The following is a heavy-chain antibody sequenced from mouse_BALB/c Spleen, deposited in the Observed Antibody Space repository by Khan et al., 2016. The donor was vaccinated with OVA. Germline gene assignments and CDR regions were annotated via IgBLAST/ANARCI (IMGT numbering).Heavy chain of an antibody. CDR1: GYTFTDYN. CDR2: FYPNSGGS. V-gene: IGHV1S29*02. J-gene: IGHJ3*01. Sequence: VQLQQSGPEVVKPGASVKISCKASGYTFTDYNMDWVKQRHGKSLEWIGYFYPNSGGSGYNQQFKTKATLTVDIYSSTAYMDLLSLTSEDSAVCYCVRSGYGSFACWGQGTLVTVSA. CDR3: VRSGYGSFAC. D-gene: IGHD1-1*01.